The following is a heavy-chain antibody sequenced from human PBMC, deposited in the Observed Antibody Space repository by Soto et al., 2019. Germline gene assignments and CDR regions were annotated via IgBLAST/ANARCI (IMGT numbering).Heavy chain of an antibody. V-gene: IGHV3-66*01. D-gene: IGHD3-16*01. Sequence: EVQLVESGGGLVQPGGSLRLSCGGSGFTVSSNYMTWVRQAPGKGLEWVSGSDSAGSTYYADSVKGRFNISRDNSKNTLVLHMNSRRAEDTAGYFCARGGLRGVRAMQHWGQGTLVTVSS. CDR3: ARGGLRGVRAMQH. CDR1: GFTVSSNY. CDR2: SDSAGST. J-gene: IGHJ1*01.